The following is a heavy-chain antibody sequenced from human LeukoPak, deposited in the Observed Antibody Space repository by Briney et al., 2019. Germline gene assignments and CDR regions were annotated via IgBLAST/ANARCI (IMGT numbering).Heavy chain of an antibody. J-gene: IGHJ4*02. CDR3: ARGEMAETYFDY. V-gene: IGHV4-59*01. CDR2: IYYSGST. CDR1: GGSISSYY. Sequence: SETLSLTCTVSGGSISSYYWSWNRQPPGKGLEWIGYIYYSGSTNYNPSLKSRVTISVDTSKNQFSLKLSSVTAADTAVYYCARGEMAETYFDYWGQGTLVTVSS. D-gene: IGHD5-24*01.